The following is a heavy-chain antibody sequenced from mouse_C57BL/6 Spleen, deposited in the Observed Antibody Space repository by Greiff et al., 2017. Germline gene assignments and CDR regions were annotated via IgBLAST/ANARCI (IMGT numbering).Heavy chain of an antibody. CDR3: ARWGLLPLMDY. V-gene: IGHV1-64*01. Sequence: QVQLQQPGAELVKPGASVKLSCKASGYTFTSYWMHWVKQRPGQGLEWIGMINPSSGSTNYNEKFKSKATLTVDKSSSTAYMQLSSLTSEDSAVYYCARWGLLPLMDYWGQGTSVTVSS. J-gene: IGHJ4*01. CDR1: GYTFTSYW. D-gene: IGHD2-3*01. CDR2: INPSSGST.